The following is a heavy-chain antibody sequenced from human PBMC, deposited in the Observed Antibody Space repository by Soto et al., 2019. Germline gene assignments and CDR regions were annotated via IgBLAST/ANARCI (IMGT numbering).Heavy chain of an antibody. CDR3: ARSARPGSNYYYYGMDV. Sequence: GESLKSSCKGSGYSFTSCWISWVRQMAGKGLEWMGRIDPSDSYTNYSPSFQGHVTISADKSISTAYLQWSSLKASDTAMYYCARSARPGSNYYYYGMDVWGQGTTVTVSS. D-gene: IGHD6-6*01. V-gene: IGHV5-10-1*01. CDR1: GYSFTSCW. CDR2: IDPSDSYT. J-gene: IGHJ6*02.